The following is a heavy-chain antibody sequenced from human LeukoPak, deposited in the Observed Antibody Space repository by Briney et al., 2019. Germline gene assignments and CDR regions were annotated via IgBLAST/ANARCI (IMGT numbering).Heavy chain of an antibody. Sequence: GGSLILSCAASGFTFSSSGMHWVRQAPGKGLEWVAVISYDGRNKYYADSVKGRFTISRDNSKNTLYLEMNSLRAEDTAVYYCAKDLGYYSSYYYGMDVWGQGTTVTVSS. D-gene: IGHD4-11*01. J-gene: IGHJ6*02. CDR1: GFTFSSSG. CDR2: ISYDGRNK. V-gene: IGHV3-30*18. CDR3: AKDLGYYSSYYYGMDV.